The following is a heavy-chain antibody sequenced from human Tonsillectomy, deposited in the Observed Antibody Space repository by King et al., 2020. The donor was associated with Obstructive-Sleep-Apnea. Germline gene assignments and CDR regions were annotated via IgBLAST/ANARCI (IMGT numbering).Heavy chain of an antibody. V-gene: IGHV3-30*04. CDR3: ARVRVAQGDLPL. CDR1: GFTFSNYA. Sequence: VQLVESGGGVVQPGRSLRISCAASGFTFSNYALHWVRQAPGKGLEWVAGISLDGTNKKYADFVESRFIISRDNSEYMMYLQMNSLRPDDTAVYYCARVRVAQGDLPLWGRGTLVTVSS. J-gene: IGHJ2*01. CDR2: ISLDGTNK. D-gene: IGHD3-10*01.